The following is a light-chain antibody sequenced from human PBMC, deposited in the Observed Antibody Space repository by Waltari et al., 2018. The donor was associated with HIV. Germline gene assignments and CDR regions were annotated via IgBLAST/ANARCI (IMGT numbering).Light chain of an antibody. Sequence: QSALTQPPSASGSPGQSVTISCTGTSSDVGSYNLVSWYQQHPGKVPKLIIYEVTKRPSDVSNRFSASKSGDTASLTSSGLQPEDEADYYCCSYAGVDTPVVFGGGTKLTVL. J-gene: IGLJ2*01. CDR1: SSDVGSYNL. V-gene: IGLV2-23*02. CDR3: CSYAGVDTPVV. CDR2: EVT.